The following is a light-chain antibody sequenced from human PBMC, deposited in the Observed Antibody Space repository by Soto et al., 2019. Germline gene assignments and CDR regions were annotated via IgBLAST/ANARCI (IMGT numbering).Light chain of an antibody. CDR3: SAVSYDLWV. J-gene: IGLJ3*02. V-gene: IGLV2-8*01. CDR2: EVN. Sequence: QSALTQPPSASRSPGQSVTISCTGTSSDVGGYSYVSWYQHHPGKAPKLMIYEVNKRPSGVPDRFSGSKSGNTASLTVSGLQAEDEADYHCSAVSYDLWVFGGGTKLTVL. CDR1: SSDVGGYSY.